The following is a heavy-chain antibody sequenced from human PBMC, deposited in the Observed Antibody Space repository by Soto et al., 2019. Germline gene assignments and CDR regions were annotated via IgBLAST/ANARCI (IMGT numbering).Heavy chain of an antibody. CDR3: ARAHYDFWSGYYLWFDP. V-gene: IGHV4-39*01. J-gene: IGHJ5*02. CDR2: IYYSGST. D-gene: IGHD3-3*01. Sequence: PETLSLTCTVSGGSISGSIYYWGWIRQPPGKGLEWIGSIYYSGSTYYNPSLKSRVTISVDTSKNQFSLKLSSVTAADTAVYYCARAHYDFWSGYYLWFDPWGQGTLVTVSS. CDR1: GGSISGSIYY.